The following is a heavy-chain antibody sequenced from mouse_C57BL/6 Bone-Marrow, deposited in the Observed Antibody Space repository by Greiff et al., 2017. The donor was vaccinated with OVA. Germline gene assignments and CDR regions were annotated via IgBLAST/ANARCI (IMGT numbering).Heavy chain of an antibody. CDR1: GYTFTSYW. V-gene: IGHV1-69*01. D-gene: IGHD1-1*01. J-gene: IGHJ2*01. CDR3: SSLVCYYGSSSNWDVL. Sequence: VQLQQPGAELVMPGASVKLSCKASGYTFTSYWMHWVKQRPGQGLEWIGEIDPSDSYTNYTHKFKGKSTFTVDKSSSTAYMQLSSLTSEDSAVYYCSSLVCYYGSSSNWDVLWGQGTTLTVSS. CDR2: IDPSDSYT.